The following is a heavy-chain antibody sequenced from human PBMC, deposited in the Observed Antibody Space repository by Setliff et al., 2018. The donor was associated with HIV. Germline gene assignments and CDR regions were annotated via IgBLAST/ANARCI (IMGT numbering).Heavy chain of an antibody. CDR3: ARDPSAEILTGYKSYYYYMDV. Sequence: GGSLRLSCGASGFSFSSYSMNWVRQAPGKGLEWVSYISPSSTIIYYPDSVKGRFTTSRDNARNSLYLEMNSLRADDMAVYYCARDPSAEILTGYKSYYYYMDVWGKGTTVTVSS. J-gene: IGHJ6*03. V-gene: IGHV3-48*01. D-gene: IGHD3-9*01. CDR1: GFSFSSYS. CDR2: ISPSSTII.